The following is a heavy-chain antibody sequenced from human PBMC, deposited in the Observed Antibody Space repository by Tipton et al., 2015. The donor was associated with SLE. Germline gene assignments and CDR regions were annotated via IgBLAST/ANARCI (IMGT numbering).Heavy chain of an antibody. CDR1: GASISSGSNY. Sequence: TLSLTCTVSGASISSGSNYWTWIRQHPGKGLEWIGHISYFGGTYYNPSLRGRVTISVDTSETQFSLKLTSVTAADTAVYYCARRYDLWAAQNALDIWGQGTMVTVSS. V-gene: IGHV4-31*03. CDR2: ISYFGGT. J-gene: IGHJ3*02. CDR3: ARRYDLWAAQNALDI. D-gene: IGHD5-12*01.